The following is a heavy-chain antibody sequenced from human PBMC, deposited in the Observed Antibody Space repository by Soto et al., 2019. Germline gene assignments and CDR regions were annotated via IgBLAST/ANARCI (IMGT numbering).Heavy chain of an antibody. D-gene: IGHD3-10*01. CDR2: IIPIFGTA. J-gene: IGHJ4*02. CDR3: ARGSGSYYRHVFDY. Sequence: SVKVSCKASGGTFSSYAISWVRQAPGQGLEWMGGIIPIFGTANYAQKFQGRVTMTTDTSTSTAYMELRSLRSDDTAVYYCARGSGSYYRHVFDYWGQGTLVTVSS. CDR1: GGTFSSYA. V-gene: IGHV1-69*05.